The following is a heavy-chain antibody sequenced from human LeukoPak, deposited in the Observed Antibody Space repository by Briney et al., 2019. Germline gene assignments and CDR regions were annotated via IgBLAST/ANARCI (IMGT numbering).Heavy chain of an antibody. D-gene: IGHD2-15*01. CDR2: ISYSGNT. CDR1: GVSISTYY. CDR3: ARACSGGSCYMAFDY. V-gene: IGHV4-59*01. Sequence: PSETLSLTCTVSGVSISTYYWSWIRQPPGKGLEWIGSISYSGNTNYNPSLKSRVTISVDTSKNQFSLKLNSVTAADTAVYYCARACSGGSCYMAFDYWGQGTLVTVSS. J-gene: IGHJ4*02.